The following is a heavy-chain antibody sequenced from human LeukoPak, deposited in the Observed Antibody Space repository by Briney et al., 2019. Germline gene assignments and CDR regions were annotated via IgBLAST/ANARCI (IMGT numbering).Heavy chain of an antibody. CDR3: ARDAGDSSGYYYYYYYMDV. D-gene: IGHD3-22*01. CDR2: ISYDGSNK. Sequence: GGSLRLSCAASGFTFSSYAMQWVRQAPGKGLEWVAVISYDGSNKYYADSVKGRFTISRDNSKNTLYLQMNSRRAEDTAVYYCARDAGDSSGYYYYYYYMDVWGKGTTVTVSS. CDR1: GFTFSSYA. V-gene: IGHV3-30*04. J-gene: IGHJ6*03.